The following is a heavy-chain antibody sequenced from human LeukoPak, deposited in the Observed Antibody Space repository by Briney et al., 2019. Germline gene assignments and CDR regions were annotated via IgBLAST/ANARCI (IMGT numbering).Heavy chain of an antibody. CDR1: GGTFSSYA. D-gene: IGHD3-22*01. CDR3: ARGFDSSGYYSY. V-gene: IGHV1-69*04. CDR2: IIPILGIA. J-gene: IGHJ4*02. Sequence: ASVKVSRKASGGTFSSYAISWVRQAPGQGLEWMGRIIPILGIANYAQKFQGRVTITVDKSTSTAYMELSSLRSEDTAVYYCARGFDSSGYYSYWGQGTLVTVSS.